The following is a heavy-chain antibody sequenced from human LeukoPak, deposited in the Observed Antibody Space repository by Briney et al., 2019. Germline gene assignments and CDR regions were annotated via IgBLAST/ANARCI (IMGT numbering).Heavy chain of an antibody. CDR3: ARSSSGYLLFDY. CDR1: GGSISSYY. V-gene: IGHV4-59*08. D-gene: IGHD3-22*01. Sequence: TLSLTCTVSGGSISSYYWTWIRQSPGKGLEWIGFFHHSGSTNYNPSFKSRVTISADTSNNQFSLKLTSVTATDTAVYYCARSSSGYLLFDYWGQGTLVTVSS. J-gene: IGHJ4*02. CDR2: FHHSGST.